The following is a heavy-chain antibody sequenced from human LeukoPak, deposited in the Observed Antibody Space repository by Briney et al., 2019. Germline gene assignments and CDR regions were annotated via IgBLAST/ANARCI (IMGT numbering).Heavy chain of an antibody. D-gene: IGHD2-2*01. CDR1: GFTFSSYA. J-gene: IGHJ4*02. V-gene: IGHV3-23*01. CDR2: ISGSGGST. Sequence: GGSLRLSCAASGFTFSSYAMSWVRQAPGKGLEWVSAISGSGGSTYYADSVKGRFTISRDDSKNTLYLQMNSLRAEDTAVYYCAKGDQLLSLYYFDYWGQGTLVTVSS. CDR3: AKGDQLLSLYYFDY.